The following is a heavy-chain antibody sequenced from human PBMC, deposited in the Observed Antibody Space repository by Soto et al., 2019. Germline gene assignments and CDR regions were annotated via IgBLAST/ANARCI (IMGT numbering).Heavy chain of an antibody. Sequence: ASVKVSCKASGYTFTSYGISWVRQAPGQGLEWMGWISAYNGNTNYAQKLQGRVTMTRDTSTSTVYMELSSLRSEDTAVYYCARDAPIDDYGDDPRYFDLWGRGTLVTVSS. J-gene: IGHJ2*01. CDR3: ARDAPIDDYGDDPRYFDL. CDR2: ISAYNGNT. V-gene: IGHV1-18*01. D-gene: IGHD4-17*01. CDR1: GYTFTSYG.